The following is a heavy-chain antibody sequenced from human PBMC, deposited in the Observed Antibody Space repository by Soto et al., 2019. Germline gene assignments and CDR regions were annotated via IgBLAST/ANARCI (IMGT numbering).Heavy chain of an antibody. D-gene: IGHD3-22*01. CDR2: ISTLNGNT. V-gene: IGHV1-18*01. J-gene: IGHJ3*01. Sequence: QVQLVQSRGEVKMPGASVTVSCKASGYSFTNYGISWVRQAPGQGLEWMGLISTLNGNTNLEQRFQGRVTMTTATSTTTAYMELRSLTSDDAAVYYCARDGSYDSSGHWVAYSVFDFWGPGTMVSVSS. CDR1: GYSFTNYG. CDR3: ARDGSYDSSGHWVAYSVFDF.